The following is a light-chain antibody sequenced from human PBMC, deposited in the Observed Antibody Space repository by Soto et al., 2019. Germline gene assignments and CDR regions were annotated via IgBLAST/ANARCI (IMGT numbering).Light chain of an antibody. CDR3: GTWDSSLSAFV. V-gene: IGLV1-51*02. CDR2: ENN. Sequence: QSALTQPPSVSAAPGQKVTISCSGSSFNIGNNYVSWYQQLPGTAPKLLIYENNKRPSGILDRFSGSKSGTSATLGITGLQTGDEADYYCGTWDSSLSAFVFGTGTKLT. CDR1: SFNIGNNY. J-gene: IGLJ1*01.